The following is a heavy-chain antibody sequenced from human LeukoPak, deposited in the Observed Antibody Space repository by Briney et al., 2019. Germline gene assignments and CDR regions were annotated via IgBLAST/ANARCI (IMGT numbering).Heavy chain of an antibody. D-gene: IGHD5-18*01. Sequence: SETLSLTCTVSGGSISSYYWSWIRHPPGKGLESIGYIYYSGSTNYNPSLKSRVTISVDTSKNQFSLKLSSVTAADTAVYYCASVRGYSYYFDYWGQGTLVTVSS. CDR1: GGSISSYY. J-gene: IGHJ4*02. CDR3: ASVRGYSYYFDY. V-gene: IGHV4-59*01. CDR2: IYYSGST.